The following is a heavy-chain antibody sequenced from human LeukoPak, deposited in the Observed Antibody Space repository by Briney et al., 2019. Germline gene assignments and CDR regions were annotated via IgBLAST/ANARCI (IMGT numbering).Heavy chain of an antibody. D-gene: IGHD3-10*01. V-gene: IGHV3-48*01. J-gene: IGHJ4*02. Sequence: YISSSSSTIYYADSVKGRFTISRDNSKNTLHLQMNSLRAEDTAVYYCAKDYYYGSGVPFDYWGQGTLVTVSS. CDR3: AKDYYYGSGVPFDY. CDR2: ISSSSSTI.